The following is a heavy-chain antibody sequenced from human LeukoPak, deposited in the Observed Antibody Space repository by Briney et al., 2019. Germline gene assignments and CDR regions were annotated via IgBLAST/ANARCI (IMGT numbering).Heavy chain of an antibody. CDR2: IRSKANSYAT. Sequence: GGSLRLSCAASGFTFSGSAMHWVRQASGKGLEWVGRIRSKANSYATAYAASVKGRFTISRDNSKNTLHLQMNSLRAEDTAVYYCARDLLLWFGELSGDSDYWGQGTLVTVSS. J-gene: IGHJ4*02. D-gene: IGHD3-10*01. CDR1: GFTFSGSA. CDR3: ARDLLLWFGELSGDSDY. V-gene: IGHV3-73*01.